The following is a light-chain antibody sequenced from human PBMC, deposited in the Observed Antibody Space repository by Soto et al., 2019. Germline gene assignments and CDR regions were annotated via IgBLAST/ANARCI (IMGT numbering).Light chain of an antibody. Sequence: DIQMTQSPSTLPASVGDTVTITCRASQNIDRWVAWYQQKSGKAPKILIFAASNLESGVPSRFSGSGSETDFTLTISSLQPEDFATYYCQETYRTPVTFGQGTRLEI. J-gene: IGKJ2*01. V-gene: IGKV1-39*01. CDR1: QNIDRW. CDR2: AAS. CDR3: QETYRTPVT.